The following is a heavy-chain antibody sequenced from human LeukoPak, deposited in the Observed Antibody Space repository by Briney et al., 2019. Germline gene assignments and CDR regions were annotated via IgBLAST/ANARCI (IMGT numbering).Heavy chain of an antibody. V-gene: IGHV5-51*01. J-gene: IGHJ4*02. CDR2: IYPADSDT. CDR3: ARQLEPFCSGGSCTTYFDF. CDR1: GYSFTSYW. Sequence: GESLKISRQGSGYSFTSYWIGWVRQMPGKGLEWMGIIYPADSDTRYSPSFQGQVNISADKSISTAYLQWSSLKASDTAMYYCARQLEPFCSGGSCTTYFDFWGQGTLVTVSS. D-gene: IGHD2-15*01.